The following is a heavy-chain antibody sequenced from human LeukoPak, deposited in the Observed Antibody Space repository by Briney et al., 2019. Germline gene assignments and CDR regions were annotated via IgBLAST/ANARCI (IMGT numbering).Heavy chain of an antibody. V-gene: IGHV4-39*01. CDR2: IYYSGRT. CDR3: ARLLNDDQLDY. CDR1: GGSISSSSYY. D-gene: IGHD1-1*01. J-gene: IGHJ4*02. Sequence: ASETLSLTCTVSGGSISSSSYYWGWIRQPPGKGLEWIGSIYYSGRTYYNPSLKSRVTISVDTSKNQFSLKLSSVTAADTAVYYCARLLNDDQLDYWGQGTLVTVSS.